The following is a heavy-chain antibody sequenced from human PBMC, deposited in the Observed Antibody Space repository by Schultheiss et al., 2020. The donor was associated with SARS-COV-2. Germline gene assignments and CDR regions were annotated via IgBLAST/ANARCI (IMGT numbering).Heavy chain of an antibody. CDR2: IKQDGSEK. V-gene: IGHV3-7*01. J-gene: IGHJ4*02. CDR1: GFTVSSNY. Sequence: GGSLRLSCAASGFTVSSNYMSWVRQAPGKGLEWVANIKQDGSEKYYVDSVKGRFTISRDNAKNSLYLQMNSLRAEDTAVYYCARDDWNDVSNYWGQGTLVTVSS. CDR3: ARDDWNDVSNY. D-gene: IGHD1-1*01.